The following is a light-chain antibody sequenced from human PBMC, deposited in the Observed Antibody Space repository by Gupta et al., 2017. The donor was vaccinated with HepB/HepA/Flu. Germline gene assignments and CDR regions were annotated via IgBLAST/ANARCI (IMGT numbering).Light chain of an antibody. CDR2: GAS. J-gene: IGKJ1*01. V-gene: IGKV1-12*01. CDR3: QQANSFPWT. Sequence: DIQMTQSPSSVSASVGDRVTITCRASQGISSRLAWYQQKPGKAPKLLIYGASSLQSGVPSRFSGSGSGTDFTLTISSLQPEDFGTYFCQQANSFPWTFGQGTKVEIK. CDR1: QGISSR.